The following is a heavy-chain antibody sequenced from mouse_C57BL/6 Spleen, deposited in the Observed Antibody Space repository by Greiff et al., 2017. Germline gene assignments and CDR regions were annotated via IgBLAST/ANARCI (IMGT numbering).Heavy chain of an antibody. Sequence: QVQLQQSGPELVKPGASVKISCKASGYAFSSSWMNWVKQRPGKGLEWIGRIYPGDGDTNYTGKFKGKATLTADKSSSTAYMQLSSLTSEDSAVYFCAREENYDNGAMDYWGQGTSVTVSS. D-gene: IGHD2-4*01. CDR1: GYAFSSSW. V-gene: IGHV1-82*01. J-gene: IGHJ4*01. CDR3: AREENYDNGAMDY. CDR2: IYPGDGDT.